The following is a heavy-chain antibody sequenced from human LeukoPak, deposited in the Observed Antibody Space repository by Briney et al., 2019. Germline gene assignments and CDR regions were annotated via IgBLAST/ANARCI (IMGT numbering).Heavy chain of an antibody. CDR1: GFTFSSYG. J-gene: IGHJ4*02. CDR2: ISYDGSNK. D-gene: IGHD2-8*02. Sequence: GSLRLSCAASGFTFSSYGMHWVRQAPGKGLEWVAVISYDGSNKYYADSVKGRFTISRDNSKNTLYLQMNSLRAEDTAVYYCAKGVYCTGGVCYTGPFDYWGQGTLVTVSS. CDR3: AKGVYCTGGVCYTGPFDY. V-gene: IGHV3-30*18.